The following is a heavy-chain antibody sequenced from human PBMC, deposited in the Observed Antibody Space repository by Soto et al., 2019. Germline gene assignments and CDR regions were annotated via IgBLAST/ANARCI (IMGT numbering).Heavy chain of an antibody. V-gene: IGHV4-59*01. Sequence: PSETLSLTCTVSGGSISSYSWSWIRQPPEKGLEWIGYIYYSGSTNYNPSLKSRDTISVDTSKNQFSMKMSSVTAADTAVYYCATLLYYDFWSGYSPGGFDPWGQGTLVTVS. J-gene: IGHJ5*02. CDR1: GGSISSYS. CDR3: ATLLYYDFWSGYSPGGFDP. CDR2: IYYSGST. D-gene: IGHD3-3*01.